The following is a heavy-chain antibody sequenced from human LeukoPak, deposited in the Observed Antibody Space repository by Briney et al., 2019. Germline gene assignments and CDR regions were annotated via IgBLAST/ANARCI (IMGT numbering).Heavy chain of an antibody. CDR2: ISSSGSTI. Sequence: GGTLRLSCAASGFTFSDYYISWVRQAPGKGMGRVSYISSSGSTIYYADSVKGRFTLSRDNAKHPLYLQMHSLRAEDTAVYYCARPPPRVHSDVLFYYYYYMDVWGKGTTVTISS. CDR3: ARPPPRVHSDVLFYYYYYMDV. V-gene: IGHV3-11*01. CDR1: GFTFSDYY. D-gene: IGHD5-18*01. J-gene: IGHJ6*03.